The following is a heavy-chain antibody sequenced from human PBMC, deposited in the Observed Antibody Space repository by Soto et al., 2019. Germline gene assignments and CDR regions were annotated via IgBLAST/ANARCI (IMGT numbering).Heavy chain of an antibody. CDR2: IRSKANSYAT. CDR3: TSNLGIAVSKGFP. D-gene: IGHD6-19*01. Sequence: PGGSLRLSCAASGFTFSGSAMHWVRQASGKGLEWVGRIRSKANSYATAYAASVKGRFTISRDDSKNTAYLQMNSLKTEDTAVYYCTSNLGIAVSKGFPWGQGTLVTVSS. V-gene: IGHV3-73*01. CDR1: GFTFSGSA. J-gene: IGHJ5*02.